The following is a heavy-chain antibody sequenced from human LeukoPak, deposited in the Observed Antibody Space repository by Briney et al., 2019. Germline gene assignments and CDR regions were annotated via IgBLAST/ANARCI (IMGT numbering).Heavy chain of an antibody. Sequence: GGSLRLSCAASGFTFSSYSMNWVRQAPGKGLEWVSSISTSSSYIYSADSVRGRFTISRDNAKNSLYLQMNSLRAEDTAVYYCARGYDSSGYYNYWGQGTLVTVSS. V-gene: IGHV3-21*01. D-gene: IGHD3-22*01. J-gene: IGHJ4*02. CDR2: ISTSSSYI. CDR1: GFTFSSYS. CDR3: ARGYDSSGYYNY.